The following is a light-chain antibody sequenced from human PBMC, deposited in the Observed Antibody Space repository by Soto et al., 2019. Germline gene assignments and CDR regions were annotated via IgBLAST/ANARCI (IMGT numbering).Light chain of an antibody. CDR2: EVS. J-gene: IGLJ2*01. CDR1: SSDVGGYNY. V-gene: IGLV2-14*01. CDR3: SSYTGSSTPLV. Sequence: QSVLTQPASVSGSPGQSITISCTGTSSDVGGYNYVSWYQQHPGKAPKLMIYEVSNRPSGVSNRFSGSKSGNTASLTISGLQAEDEADYYCSSYTGSSTPLVFGGGTKVTVL.